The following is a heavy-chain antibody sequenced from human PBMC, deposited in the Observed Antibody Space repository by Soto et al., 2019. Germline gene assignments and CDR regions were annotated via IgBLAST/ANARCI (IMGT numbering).Heavy chain of an antibody. V-gene: IGHV1-24*01. CDR2: VDPEDGET. J-gene: IGHJ4*02. CDR3: ATELPSRVLRYFDWFTGFDY. D-gene: IGHD3-9*01. Sequence: ASVKVSCKVSGYTLTELSMHWVRQAPGKGLEWMGGVDPEDGETIYAQKFQGRVTMTEDTSTDTAYMELSSLRSEDTAVYYCATELPSRVLRYFDWFTGFDYWGQGTLVTVSS. CDR1: GYTLTELS.